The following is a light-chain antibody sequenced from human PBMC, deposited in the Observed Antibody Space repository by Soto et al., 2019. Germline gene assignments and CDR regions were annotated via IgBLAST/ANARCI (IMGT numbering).Light chain of an antibody. J-gene: IGLJ1*01. V-gene: IGLV2-14*01. CDR1: SSDVGGYSY. Sequence: QSALTQPASVSGSPGQSIAISCTGTSSDVGGYSYVSWYQQQPGKAPKLVISDVSNRPSGVSDRFSGSKSGNTASVTISGLQTEDEADYYCASYTTSSTYVFGTGTKLTVL. CDR3: ASYTTSSTYV. CDR2: DVS.